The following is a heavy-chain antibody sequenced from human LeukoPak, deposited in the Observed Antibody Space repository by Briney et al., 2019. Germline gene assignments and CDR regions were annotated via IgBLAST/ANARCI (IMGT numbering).Heavy chain of an antibody. CDR1: GITLSNYG. Sequence: PGGSLRLSCAVSGITLSNYGMSWVRQAPGKGREWVAGISERGGSTKYADSVKGRFTISRDNPKNTLYLQMNSLRAEDTAVYFCAKRGIVIRAVIIVGFHKEAYYFDCWGQGALVTVSS. D-gene: IGHD3-10*01. V-gene: IGHV3-23*01. CDR3: AKRGIVIRAVIIVGFHKEAYYFDC. J-gene: IGHJ4*02. CDR2: ISERGGST.